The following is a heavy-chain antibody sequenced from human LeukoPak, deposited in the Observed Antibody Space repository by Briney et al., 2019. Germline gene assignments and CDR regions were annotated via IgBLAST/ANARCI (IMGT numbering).Heavy chain of an antibody. CDR3: ARGIVGATIGYFDY. Sequence: SQTLSLTCTVSGGSISSGGYYWSWIRQPPGKGLEWIGYIYHSGSTYYNPSLKSRVTISVDRSKNQFSLKLSSVTAADTAVYYCARGIVGATIGYFDYWGQGTLVTVSS. CDR1: GGSISSGGYY. D-gene: IGHD1-26*01. CDR2: IYHSGST. J-gene: IGHJ4*02. V-gene: IGHV4-30-2*01.